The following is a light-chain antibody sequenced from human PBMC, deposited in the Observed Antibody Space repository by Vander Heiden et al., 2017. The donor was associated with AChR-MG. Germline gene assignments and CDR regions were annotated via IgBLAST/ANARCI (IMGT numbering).Light chain of an antibody. CDR2: EDN. CDR3: QSYDDTNHGV. Sequence: FVLTQPHSVSESPGMTVTISCTRSGGSLASNYVQWYQQRPGSAPTTVIFEDNHRPSGVPDRFSGSIDSSSNSASLIISGLKTEDEADYYCQSYDDTNHGVFGGGTKLTVL. J-gene: IGLJ2*01. V-gene: IGLV6-57*03. CDR1: GGSLASNY.